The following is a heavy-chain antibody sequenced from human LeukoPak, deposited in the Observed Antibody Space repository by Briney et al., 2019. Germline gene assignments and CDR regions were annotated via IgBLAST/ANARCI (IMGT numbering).Heavy chain of an antibody. CDR3: ASKRRESYHFDY. J-gene: IGHJ4*02. D-gene: IGHD1-26*01. CDR1: GGSISSYY. CDR2: IYYSGST. Sequence: SETLSLTCTVSGGSISSYYWSWIRQPPGKGLEWIGYIYYSGSTNYNPSLKSRVTISVDTSKNQFSLKLSSVTAADTAVYYCASKRRESYHFDYWGQGTLVTVSS. V-gene: IGHV4-59*01.